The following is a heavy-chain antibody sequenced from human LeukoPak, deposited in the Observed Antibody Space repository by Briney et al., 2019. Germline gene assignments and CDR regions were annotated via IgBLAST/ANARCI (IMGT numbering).Heavy chain of an antibody. Sequence: ASVKVSCKASGYTFTGYYMHWVRQAPGQGLEWMGRINPNSGGTNYAQKFQGRVTMTRDTSISTAYMELSSLRSEDTAVYYCARSAVSYCSSTSCPFYYWGQGTLVTVSS. CDR3: ARSAVSYCSSTSCPFYY. V-gene: IGHV1-2*06. CDR1: GYTFTGYY. D-gene: IGHD2-2*01. J-gene: IGHJ4*02. CDR2: INPNSGGT.